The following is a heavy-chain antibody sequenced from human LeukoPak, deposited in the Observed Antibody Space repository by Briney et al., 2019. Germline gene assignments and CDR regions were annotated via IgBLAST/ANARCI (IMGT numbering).Heavy chain of an antibody. CDR2: IYYSGST. J-gene: IGHJ4*02. CDR3: ASGHFRVVRAFDY. CDR1: GGSISSGDYY. Sequence: SQTLSLTCTVPGGSISSGDYYWSWIRQPPGKGLAWIGYIYYSGSTYYNPSLKSRVTISVDTSKNQFSLKLSSVTAADTAVYYCASGHFRVVRAFDYWGQGTLVTVSS. V-gene: IGHV4-30-4*08. D-gene: IGHD3-3*01.